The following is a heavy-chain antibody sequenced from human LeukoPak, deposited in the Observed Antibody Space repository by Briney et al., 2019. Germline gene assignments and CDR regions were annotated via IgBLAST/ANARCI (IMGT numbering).Heavy chain of an antibody. CDR2: FYYSGST. D-gene: IGHD3-22*01. V-gene: IGHV4-59*01. J-gene: IGHJ4*02. CDR3: ARGTDSSGYSFDY. Sequence: SETLLLTCTVSGGSISSYYWSWIRQPPGKGLEWIGYFYYSGSTNYNPSLKSRVTISVDTSKNQFSLKLSSVTAADTAVYYCARGTDSSGYSFDYWGQGTLVTVSS. CDR1: GGSISSYY.